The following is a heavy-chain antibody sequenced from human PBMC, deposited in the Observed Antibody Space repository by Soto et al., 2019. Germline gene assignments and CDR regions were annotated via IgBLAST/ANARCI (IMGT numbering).Heavy chain of an antibody. V-gene: IGHV3-30-3*01. CDR1: GFTFSSYA. CDR3: APRDIAFDI. CDR2: ISYDGSNK. D-gene: IGHD2-15*01. Sequence: QVQLVESGGGVVQPGRSLRLSCAASGFTFSSYAMHWVRQAPGKGLEWVADISYDGSNKYYADSVKGRFTISRDNSKNTLYLQMNSLRAEDTAVYYCAPRDIAFDIWGQGTMVTVSS. J-gene: IGHJ3*02.